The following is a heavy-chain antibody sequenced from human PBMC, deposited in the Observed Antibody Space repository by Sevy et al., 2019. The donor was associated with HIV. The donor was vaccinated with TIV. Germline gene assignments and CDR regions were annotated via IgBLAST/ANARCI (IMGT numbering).Heavy chain of an antibody. D-gene: IGHD5-18*01. CDR1: GDSISSGDYY. CDR3: ARGKNLDSAPFDF. J-gene: IGHJ5*01. CDR2: FFYSDSP. V-gene: IGHV4-30-4*01. Sequence: SETLSLTCSVSGDSISSGDYYWNWIRQSPGKGLEWIGYFFYSDSPHYNPSLKSRFTISADMSANQVSLKVTSVTAADSAVYYCARGKNLDSAPFDFWGQGTLVTVSS.